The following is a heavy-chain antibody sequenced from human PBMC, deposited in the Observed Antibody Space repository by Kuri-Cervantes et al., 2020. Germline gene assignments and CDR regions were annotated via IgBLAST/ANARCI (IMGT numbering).Heavy chain of an antibody. CDR3: ARDTRPYYYDSNAFDI. CDR2: IWYDGSNK. Sequence: GESLKISCAASGFTFSSYGMHWVRQAPGKGLEWVAVIWYDGSNKYYADSVKGRFTISRDNSKNTLYLQMNSLRAEDTAVYYCARDTRPYYYDSNAFDIWGQGTMVTVSS. J-gene: IGHJ3*02. D-gene: IGHD3-22*01. CDR1: GFTFSSYG. V-gene: IGHV3-33*01.